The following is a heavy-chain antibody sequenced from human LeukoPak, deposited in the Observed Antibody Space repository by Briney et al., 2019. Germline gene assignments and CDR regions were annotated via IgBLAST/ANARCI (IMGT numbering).Heavy chain of an antibody. CDR1: GGTFSSYA. Sequence: SVKVSCKASGGTFSSYAISWVRQAPGQGLEWMGGIIPIFGTANYAQKFQGRVTMTTDTSTSTAYMELRSLRSDDTAVYYCARSEWTYFDYWGQGTLVTVSS. CDR2: IIPIFGTA. CDR3: ARSEWTYFDY. D-gene: IGHD3-3*01. V-gene: IGHV1-69*05. J-gene: IGHJ4*02.